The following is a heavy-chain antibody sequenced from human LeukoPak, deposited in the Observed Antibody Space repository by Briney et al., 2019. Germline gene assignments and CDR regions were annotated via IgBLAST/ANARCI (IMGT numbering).Heavy chain of an antibody. D-gene: IGHD5-12*01. CDR3: ARDRGGGFDLAFFDH. CDR2: LIPVLGMS. J-gene: IGHJ4*02. Sequence: ASVKVSCKASGGTFSSYAISWVRQAPGQGLERMGRLIPVLGMSHYAQGFQGRVTLTADRSTNTAYMELDRLTSDDTAVYFCARDRGGGFDLAFFDHWGQGTLVTVSS. CDR1: GGTFSSYA. V-gene: IGHV1-69*04.